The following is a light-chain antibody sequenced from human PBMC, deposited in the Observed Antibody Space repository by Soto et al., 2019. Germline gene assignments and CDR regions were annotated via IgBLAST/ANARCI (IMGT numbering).Light chain of an antibody. CDR1: SSDVGGYNY. V-gene: IGLV2-14*03. CDR2: DVS. J-gene: IGLJ2*01. Sequence: QSALTQPASVSGSPGQSITISCTGTSSDVGGYNYVSWYQQHPGKAPKLMIYDVSSRPSGVSNRFSGSKSGNTASLTISGLLSEDEADYYCTSYTTNKTPIFGVVTKLTVL. CDR3: TSYTTNKTPI.